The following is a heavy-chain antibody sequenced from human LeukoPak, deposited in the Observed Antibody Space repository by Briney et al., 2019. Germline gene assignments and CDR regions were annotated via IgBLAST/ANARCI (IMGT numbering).Heavy chain of an antibody. V-gene: IGHV3-11*04. J-gene: IGHJ4*02. Sequence: GGSLRLSCAASGFTFRDYFMTWIRQAPGKGLEGVAYISNSVSNIRYADSVKGRFTISRDNAKNSLYLQMNSLRAEDTAVYYCARVAFDFWSGPDYWGQGTLVTVSS. CDR1: GFTFRDYF. D-gene: IGHD3-3*01. CDR3: ARVAFDFWSGPDY. CDR2: ISNSVSNI.